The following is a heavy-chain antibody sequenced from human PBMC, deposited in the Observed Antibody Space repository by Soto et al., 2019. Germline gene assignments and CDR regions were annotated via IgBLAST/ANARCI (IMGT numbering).Heavy chain of an antibody. Sequence: PGGSLRLSCAASGFTFSSYGMHWVRQAPGKGLERVAVISYDGNNRYYGDSVKGRFTISRDNSKNTVYLQMNSLRVEDTAVYYCASTWSGYYYFDSWGQGTLVTVSS. CDR2: ISYDGNNR. J-gene: IGHJ4*02. CDR1: GFTFSSYG. D-gene: IGHD3-3*01. CDR3: ASTWSGYYYFDS. V-gene: IGHV3-30*03.